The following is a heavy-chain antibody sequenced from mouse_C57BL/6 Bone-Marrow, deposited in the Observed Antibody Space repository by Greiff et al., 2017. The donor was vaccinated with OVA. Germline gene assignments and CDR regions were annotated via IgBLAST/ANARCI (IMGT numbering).Heavy chain of an antibody. J-gene: IGHJ3*01. V-gene: IGHV1-82*01. D-gene: IGHD1-1*01. CDR1: GYAFSSSW. CDR3: ARSTVVARERFAY. CDR2: IYPGDGDT. Sequence: QVQLKESGPELVKPGASVKISCKASGYAFSSSWMNWVKQRPGKGLEWIGRIYPGDGDTNYNGKFKGKATLPADKSSSTAYMQLSSLTSEDSAVYFCARSTVVARERFAYWGQGTLVTVSA.